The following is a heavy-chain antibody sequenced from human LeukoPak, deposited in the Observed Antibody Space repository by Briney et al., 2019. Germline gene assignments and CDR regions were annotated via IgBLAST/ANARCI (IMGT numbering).Heavy chain of an antibody. D-gene: IGHD3-10*01. J-gene: IGHJ4*02. CDR3: ARGPRPTYYYGSGSYRGSYYFDY. CDR1: GGSFSGYY. Sequence: SETLSLTCAVYGGSFSGYYWSWIRQPPGKGLEWIGEINYSGSTNYNPSLKSRVTISADTSKNQFSLKLSSVTAADTAVYYCARGPRPTYYYGSGSYRGSYYFDYWGQGTLVTVSS. CDR2: INYSGST. V-gene: IGHV4-34*01.